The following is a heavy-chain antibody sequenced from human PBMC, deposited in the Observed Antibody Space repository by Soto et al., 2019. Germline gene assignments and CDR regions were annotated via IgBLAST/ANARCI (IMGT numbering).Heavy chain of an antibody. V-gene: IGHV4-30-2*01. CDR2: IYHSGSN. J-gene: IGHJ5*02. CDR1: GGSISSGGYS. CDR3: ARIPGP. D-gene: IGHD2-21*01. Sequence: QLQLQESGSGLVKPSQTLSLTCAVSGGSISSGGYSWSWIRQPPGKGLEWIGYIYHSGSNYYNPSLKRRCTITVNRSKNQFPPMLFSVTAADTAVYYCARIPGPWGQGTLGPVSS.